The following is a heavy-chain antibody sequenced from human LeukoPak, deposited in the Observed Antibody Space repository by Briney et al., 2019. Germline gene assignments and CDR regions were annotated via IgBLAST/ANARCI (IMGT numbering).Heavy chain of an antibody. CDR3: ASNWAYDYVVQSY. D-gene: IGHD3-16*01. V-gene: IGHV3-23*01. Sequence: GGSLRLSCVPSGFIFSNYAMSWVRQAPGKGLEWVSSISGSGGSTHYADSVKGRFTISRDKTKNTLYMQMNSLRAEGTAVYYCASNWAYDYVVQSYWGQGTLVTVSS. CDR1: GFIFSNYA. J-gene: IGHJ4*02. CDR2: ISGSGGST.